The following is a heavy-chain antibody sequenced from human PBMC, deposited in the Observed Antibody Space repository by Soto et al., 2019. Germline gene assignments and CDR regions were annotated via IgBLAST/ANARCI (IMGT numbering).Heavy chain of an antibody. D-gene: IGHD1-26*01. V-gene: IGHV3-33*01. Sequence: GGSLRLSCAASGFTFSSYGMHWVRQAPGKGLEWVAVIWYDGSNKYYADSVKGRFTISRDNSKNTLYLQMNSLRAEDTAVYYCARAFGSGSYYDYWGQGTLVTVSS. CDR2: IWYDGSNK. CDR3: ARAFGSGSYYDY. J-gene: IGHJ4*02. CDR1: GFTFSSYG.